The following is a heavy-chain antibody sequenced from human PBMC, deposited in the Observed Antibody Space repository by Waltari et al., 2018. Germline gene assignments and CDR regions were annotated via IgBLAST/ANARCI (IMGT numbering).Heavy chain of an antibody. CDR2: IYYSGST. J-gene: IGHJ6*02. V-gene: IGHV4-39*01. CDR1: GGPISSSSYY. Sequence: QLQLQESGPGLVKPSETLSLTCTVSGGPISSSSYYWGWIRHPPGKGLEWIGSIYYSGSTYYNPSLKSRVTISVDTSKNQFSLKLSSVTAADTAVYYCARSFLNYYYYGMDVWGQGTTVTVSS. CDR3: ARSFLNYYYYGMDV. D-gene: IGHD3-10*01.